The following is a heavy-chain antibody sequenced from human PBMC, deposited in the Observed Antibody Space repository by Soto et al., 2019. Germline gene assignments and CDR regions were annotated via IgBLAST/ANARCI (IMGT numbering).Heavy chain of an antibody. CDR1: GFTFDDYA. CDR2: ISWNSGSI. J-gene: IGHJ6*02. V-gene: IGHV3-9*01. Sequence: GGSLRLSCAASGFTFDDYAMHWVRQAPGKGLEWVSGISWNSGSIGYADSVKGRFTISRDNAKNSLYLQMNSLRAEDTALYYCAKDIGGYSYYYYGMDVWGQGTTVTVSS. CDR3: AKDIGGYSYYYYGMDV. D-gene: IGHD1-26*01.